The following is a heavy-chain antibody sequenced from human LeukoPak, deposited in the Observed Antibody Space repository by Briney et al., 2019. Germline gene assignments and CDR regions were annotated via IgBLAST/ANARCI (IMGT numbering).Heavy chain of an antibody. CDR3: ARSRCSDSTSCYYFFFFDS. J-gene: IGHJ4*02. Sequence: GASVKVSCKVSGYTLTELSMHWVRQAPGKGLEWMGGFDPEDGETIYAQKFQGRVTMTEDTSTSTAYLELRSLRSDDTAVYYCARSRCSDSTSCYYFFFFDSWGQGSLVTVSS. V-gene: IGHV1-24*01. CDR2: FDPEDGET. CDR1: GYTLTELS. D-gene: IGHD2-2*01.